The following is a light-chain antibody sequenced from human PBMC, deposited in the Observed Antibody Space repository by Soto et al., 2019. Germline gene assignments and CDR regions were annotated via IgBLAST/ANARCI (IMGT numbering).Light chain of an antibody. J-gene: IGLJ3*02. CDR1: SSEIGGYNY. CDR3: SSYAGSNNLGV. Sequence: QSALTQPPSASGSPGQSVTISGTVTSSEIGGYNYVSWYQHHPVKAPKVMIYEVSKRPSGVPARFSGSKSGNTASLTVSGLQYEDEADYYCSSYAGSNNLGVFGGGTKLTVL. CDR2: EVS. V-gene: IGLV2-8*01.